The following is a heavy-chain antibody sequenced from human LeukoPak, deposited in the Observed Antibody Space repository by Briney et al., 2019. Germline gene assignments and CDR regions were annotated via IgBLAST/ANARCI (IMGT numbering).Heavy chain of an antibody. CDR2: INPNSGGT. D-gene: IGHD3-10*01. J-gene: IGHJ4*02. V-gene: IGHV1-2*02. CDR3: ARYSGWFGESMPDY. Sequence: ASVKVSCKASGYTFTGYYMHWVRQAPGQGLEWMGWINPNSGGTNYAQKFQGRVTMTRDTSISTAYMELSRLRSDDTAVYYCARYSGWFGESMPDYWGQGTLVTVSS. CDR1: GYTFTGYY.